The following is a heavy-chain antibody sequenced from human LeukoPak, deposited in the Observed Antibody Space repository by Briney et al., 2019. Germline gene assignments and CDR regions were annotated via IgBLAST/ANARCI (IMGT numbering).Heavy chain of an antibody. Sequence: PGGSLRLSCVASGFTFSSYGMHWVRQAPGKGLEWVAVIWYDGSNKYYADSVKGRFTISRDNSKNTLYLQMNSLRAEDTAVYYCARDPYYYDSSGYHDYWGQGTLVTVSS. CDR3: ARDPYYYDSSGYHDY. CDR2: IWYDGSNK. D-gene: IGHD3-22*01. CDR1: GFTFSSYG. V-gene: IGHV3-33*01. J-gene: IGHJ4*02.